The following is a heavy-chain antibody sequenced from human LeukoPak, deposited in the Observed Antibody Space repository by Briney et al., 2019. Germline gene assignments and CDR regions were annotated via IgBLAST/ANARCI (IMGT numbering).Heavy chain of an antibody. V-gene: IGHV1-2*02. Sequence: GASVKVSCKASGYTFTGFYMHWVRQAPGQGLEWMGWINPNSGDTNYAQKFQGRVTMTRDTSISTAYMELSRLRSDDTAVYYCARGLFGSGPYAFDIWGQGTMVTVSS. CDR3: ARGLFGSGPYAFDI. CDR2: INPNSGDT. D-gene: IGHD3-3*01. CDR1: GYTFTGFY. J-gene: IGHJ3*02.